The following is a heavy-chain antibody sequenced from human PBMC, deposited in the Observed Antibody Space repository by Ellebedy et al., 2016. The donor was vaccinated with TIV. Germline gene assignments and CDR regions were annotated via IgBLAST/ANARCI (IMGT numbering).Heavy chain of an antibody. CDR1: GFTFSSYG. V-gene: IGHV3-30*03. CDR2: IPYDGSNK. CDR3: ARAALGPMVTNNYYGMDV. Sequence: GESLKIPCAASGFTFSSYGLHWVRQAPGKGLDSVAVIPYDGSNKYYADSVKGRFTISRDNYKNTLYLQMNSLRAEDTAVYYCARAALGPMVTNNYYGMDVWGQGTTVSVSS. D-gene: IGHD4/OR15-4a*01. J-gene: IGHJ6*02.